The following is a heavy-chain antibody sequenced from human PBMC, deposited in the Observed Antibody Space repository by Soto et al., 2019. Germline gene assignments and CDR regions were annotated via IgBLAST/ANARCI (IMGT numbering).Heavy chain of an antibody. D-gene: IGHD6-19*01. CDR2: INHSGST. V-gene: IGHV4-34*01. J-gene: IGHJ4*02. Sequence: SETLSLTCAVYGGSFSGYYWSWIRQPPGKGLEWIGEINHSGSTNYNPSLKSRVTISVDTSKNQFSLKLSSVTAADTAVYYCARVSRGWYRSVVKFRYFDYWGQGTLVTVSS. CDR3: ARVSRGWYRSVVKFRYFDY. CDR1: GGSFSGYY.